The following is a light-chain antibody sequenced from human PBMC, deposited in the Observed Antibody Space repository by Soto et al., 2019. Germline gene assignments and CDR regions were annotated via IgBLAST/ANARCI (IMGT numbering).Light chain of an antibody. CDR2: GAS. CDR3: QQYGSSPPYT. V-gene: IGKV3-20*01. CDR1: QSVSSSY. Sequence: EIVLTQSPGTLSLSPGERATLSCRASQSVSSSYLAWYQQKPGQAPRPLIYGASSRATGIPDMFSGRGSGTDFSLTISRLEPEDFAVYYCQQYGSSPPYTFGQGTKLEIK. J-gene: IGKJ2*01.